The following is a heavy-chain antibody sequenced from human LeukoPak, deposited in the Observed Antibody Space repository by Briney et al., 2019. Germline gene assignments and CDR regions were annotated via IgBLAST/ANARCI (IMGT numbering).Heavy chain of an antibody. Sequence: RTGGSLRLSCAGSGFTFSTNAMSWVRQAPGKGLEWVSTITGSGGTYYADSVKGRFAISRDNSKNTMYLQMNSLRAEDTAIYYCAKGGSAQRNFYRWGQGTLVTVSS. CDR2: ITGSGGT. CDR3: AKGGSAQRNFYR. D-gene: IGHD2-15*01. J-gene: IGHJ4*02. V-gene: IGHV3-23*01. CDR1: GFTFSTNA.